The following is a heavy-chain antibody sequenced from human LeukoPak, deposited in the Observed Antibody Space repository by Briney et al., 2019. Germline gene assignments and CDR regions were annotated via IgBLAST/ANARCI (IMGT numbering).Heavy chain of an antibody. CDR2: IYYSGST. CDR1: GGSISSSSYY. J-gene: IGHJ3*02. Sequence: SETLSLTCTVSGGSISSSSYYWGWIRQPPGKGLEWIGSIYYSGSTYYNPSLKSRVTISIDTSKNQFSLTLISVTAADTAVYYCARRDDIWGQGTMVTVSS. V-gene: IGHV4-39*07. CDR3: ARRDDI.